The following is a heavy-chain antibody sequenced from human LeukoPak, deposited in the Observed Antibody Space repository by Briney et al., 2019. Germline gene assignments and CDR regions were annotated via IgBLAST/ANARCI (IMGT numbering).Heavy chain of an antibody. CDR3: ARHDGYNGGNSFFDY. V-gene: IGHV4-39*01. CDR1: GGSIRRSTYY. Sequence: SETLSLTCTVSGGSIRRSTYYWGWIRQPPGQGLEWIGSIYYSGGTYYNPSLKSRVTISVDTSKNQFSLKLSSVTAADTAVYYCARHDGYNGGNSFFDYWGQGTLVTVSS. D-gene: IGHD2-15*01. J-gene: IGHJ4*02. CDR2: IYYSGGT.